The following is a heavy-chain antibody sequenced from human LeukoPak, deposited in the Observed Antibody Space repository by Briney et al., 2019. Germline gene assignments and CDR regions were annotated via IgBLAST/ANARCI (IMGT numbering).Heavy chain of an antibody. Sequence: SETLSLTCAVYGGPFSGYYWSWIRQPPGKGLEWIGEINHSGSTNYNPSLKSRVTISVDTSKNQFSLKLSSVTAADTAVYYCARAPIGGNYFDYWGQGTLVTVSS. J-gene: IGHJ4*02. D-gene: IGHD4-23*01. V-gene: IGHV4-34*01. CDR1: GGPFSGYY. CDR3: ARAPIGGNYFDY. CDR2: INHSGST.